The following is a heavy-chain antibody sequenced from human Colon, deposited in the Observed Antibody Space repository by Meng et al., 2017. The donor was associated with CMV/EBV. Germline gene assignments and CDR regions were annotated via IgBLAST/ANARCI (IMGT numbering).Heavy chain of an antibody. J-gene: IGHJ5*02. CDR2: IIPIFGTA. Sequence: SVKVSCKASGGTFSSYAISWVRQAPGQGLEWMGGIIPIFGTANYAQKFQGRVTITTDESTSTAYMELSSLRSEDTAVYYCARHLYSSNWRPPEVLDPWGQGTLVTVSS. D-gene: IGHD6-13*01. V-gene: IGHV1-69*05. CDR3: ARHLYSSNWRPPEVLDP. CDR1: GGTFSSYA.